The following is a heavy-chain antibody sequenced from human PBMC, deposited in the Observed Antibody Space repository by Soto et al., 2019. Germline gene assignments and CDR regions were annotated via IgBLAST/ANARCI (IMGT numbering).Heavy chain of an antibody. Sequence: TGGSLRLSCAASGFTFSSYSMNWVRQAPGKGLEWVSSISSSSSYIYYADSVKGRFTISRDNAKNSLYLQMNSLRAEDTAVYYCAREVGSHDAFDIWGQGTMVTVSS. D-gene: IGHD2-15*01. CDR1: GFTFSSYS. CDR2: ISSSSSYI. CDR3: AREVGSHDAFDI. V-gene: IGHV3-21*01. J-gene: IGHJ3*02.